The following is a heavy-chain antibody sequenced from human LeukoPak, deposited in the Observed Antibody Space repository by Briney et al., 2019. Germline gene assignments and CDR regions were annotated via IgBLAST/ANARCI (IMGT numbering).Heavy chain of an antibody. D-gene: IGHD3-22*01. V-gene: IGHV3-33*08. Sequence: GGSLRLSCAASGFTFSSYGMHWVRKAPGKGLEWVAVIWSDGSIKFYGDSVKGRFTISRDNSKNTLYLQMDSLRAEDTAVYYCARDPGYSPDYWGQGTLVTVSS. CDR2: IWSDGSIK. CDR1: GFTFSSYG. J-gene: IGHJ4*02. CDR3: ARDPGYSPDY.